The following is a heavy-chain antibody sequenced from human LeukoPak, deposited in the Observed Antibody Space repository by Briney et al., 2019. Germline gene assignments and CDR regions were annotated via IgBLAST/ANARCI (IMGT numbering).Heavy chain of an antibody. Sequence: ASVTVSCKASGYTFTSYYMHWVRQAPGQGLEWMGIINPSGGSTSYAQTFQGGVTMTRDSSTSTVYMEVSSLRSEDTAVYYCARAFLVDYGDPLDYWGQGTLGTVSA. V-gene: IGHV1-46*01. CDR1: GYTFTSYY. J-gene: IGHJ4*02. D-gene: IGHD4-17*01. CDR2: INPSGGST. CDR3: ARAFLVDYGDPLDY.